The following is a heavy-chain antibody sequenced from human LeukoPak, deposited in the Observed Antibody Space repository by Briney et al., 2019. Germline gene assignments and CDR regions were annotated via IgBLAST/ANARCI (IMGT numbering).Heavy chain of an antibody. D-gene: IGHD2-21*02. CDR3: ARVRGAMVAPVTAPTFDY. CDR2: IYYSGST. J-gene: IGHJ4*02. Sequence: SQTLSLTCTVSGGSISSGGYYWSWIRQHPGKGLEWIGYIYYSGSTYYNPSLKSRVTISVDTSKNQFSLKLSSVTAADTAVYYCARVRGAMVAPVTAPTFDYWGQGTLVTVSS. CDR1: GGSISSGGYY. V-gene: IGHV4-31*03.